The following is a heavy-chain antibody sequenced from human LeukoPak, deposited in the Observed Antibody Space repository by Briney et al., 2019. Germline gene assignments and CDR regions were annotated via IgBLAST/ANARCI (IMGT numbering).Heavy chain of an antibody. Sequence: GGSLRLSCAASGFTFSSYWMSWVRQAPGKGLEWVANIKQDGSEKYYVDSVKGRFTISRDNAKNSLYLQMNSLRAEDTAVYYCARENRIRFGELVPGDYWGQGTLVTVSS. D-gene: IGHD3-10*01. CDR1: GFTFSSYW. V-gene: IGHV3-7*01. CDR3: ARENRIRFGELVPGDY. CDR2: IKQDGSEK. J-gene: IGHJ4*02.